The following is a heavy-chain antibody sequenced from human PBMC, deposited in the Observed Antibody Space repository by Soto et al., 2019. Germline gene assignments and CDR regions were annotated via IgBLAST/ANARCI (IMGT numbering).Heavy chain of an antibody. V-gene: IGHV3-30-3*01. J-gene: IGHJ3*02. Sequence: GGSMRLSCGASGFTFGGYAVHWVRQAPGKGLEWVAVISYDGSNKYYADSVKGRFTISRDNSKNTLYLQMNSLRAEDTAVYYCARGHDYGDYVGSAFDIWGQGTMVSVSS. D-gene: IGHD4-17*01. CDR2: ISYDGSNK. CDR3: ARGHDYGDYVGSAFDI. CDR1: GFTFGGYA.